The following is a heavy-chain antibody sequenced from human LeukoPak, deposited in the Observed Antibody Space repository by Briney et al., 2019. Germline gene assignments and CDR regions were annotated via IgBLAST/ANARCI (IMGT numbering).Heavy chain of an antibody. J-gene: IGHJ4*02. D-gene: IGHD2-2*01. V-gene: IGHV3-33*01. Sequence: GRSLRLSCAASGFTFSSYGMHWVRQAPGKGLEWVAVIWHDGSNKYYADSVKGRFTISRDNSKNTLYLQMNSLRAEDTAVYYCARDIGLAVVVPAALDYWGQGTLVTVSS. CDR3: ARDIGLAVVVPAALDY. CDR1: GFTFSSYG. CDR2: IWHDGSNK.